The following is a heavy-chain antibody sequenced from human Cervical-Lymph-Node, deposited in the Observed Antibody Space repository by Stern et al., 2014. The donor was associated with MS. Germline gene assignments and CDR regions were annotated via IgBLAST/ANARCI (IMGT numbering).Heavy chain of an antibody. V-gene: IGHV3-21*01. CDR1: GFAFNTYT. CDR2: ISSRSTYK. J-gene: IGHJ6*02. Sequence: EVQLVESGGGLVKPGGSLRLSCAASGFAFNTYTMTWVRQAPGKGLAWVSSISSRSTYKYYSDSIKARFTISRDNAKNSLYLQMNSLRAEDTAVYYCARDSHYYGMNVWGQGTTVTVSS. CDR3: ARDSHYYGMNV.